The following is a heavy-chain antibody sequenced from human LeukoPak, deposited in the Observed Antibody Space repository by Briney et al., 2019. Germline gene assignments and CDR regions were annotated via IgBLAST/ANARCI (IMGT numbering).Heavy chain of an antibody. V-gene: IGHV1-69*01. J-gene: IGHJ3*02. Sequence: SVTVSCKASGGTFSSYAISWVRQAPGQGLEWMGGIIPIFGTANYAQKFQGRVTITADESTSTAYMELSSLRSEDTAVYYCARVVGYSSGWYAFDIWGQGTMVTVSS. D-gene: IGHD6-19*01. CDR2: IIPIFGTA. CDR1: GGTFSSYA. CDR3: ARVVGYSSGWYAFDI.